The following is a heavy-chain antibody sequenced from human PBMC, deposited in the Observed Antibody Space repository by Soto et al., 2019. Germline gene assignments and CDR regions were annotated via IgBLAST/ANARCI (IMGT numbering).Heavy chain of an antibody. CDR3: ARVLGDLLPYNWFDP. J-gene: IGHJ5*02. CDR1: GGTFSSYT. D-gene: IGHD3-10*01. CDR2: IIPILGIA. V-gene: IGHV1-69*02. Sequence: ASVKVSCKASGGTFSSYTISWVRQAPGQGLEWMGRIIPILGIANYAQKFQGRVTITADKSTSTAYMELSSLRSEDTAVYYCARVLGDLLPYNWFDPWGQRTLVTVSS.